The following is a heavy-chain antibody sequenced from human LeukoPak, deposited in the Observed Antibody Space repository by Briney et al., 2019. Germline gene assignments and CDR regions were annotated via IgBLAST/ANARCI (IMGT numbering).Heavy chain of an antibody. CDR1: GGSISSSSYY. CDR2: IYYSGST. J-gene: IGHJ5*02. Sequence: PSETLSLTCTVSGGSISSSSYYWGWIRQPPGKGLEWIGSIYYSGSTYYNPSLKSRVTISVDTSKNQFSLKLSSVTAADTAVYYCARLWGYSQNWFDPWGQGTLVTVSS. D-gene: IGHD5-18*01. CDR3: ARLWGYSQNWFDP. V-gene: IGHV4-39*01.